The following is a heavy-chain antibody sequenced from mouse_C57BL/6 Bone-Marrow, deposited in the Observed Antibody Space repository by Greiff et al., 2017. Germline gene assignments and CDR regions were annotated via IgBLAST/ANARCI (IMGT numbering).Heavy chain of an antibody. D-gene: IGHD2-5*01. CDR2: IYPGSGST. V-gene: IGHV1-55*01. J-gene: IGHJ1*03. CDR3: ARPYYSNYWYFDV. Sequence: QVQLPQSGAELVKPGASVKMSCKASGYTFTSYWITWVKQRPGQGLEWIGDIYPGSGSTNYNEKFKSKATLTVDTSSSTAYMQLSSLTSEDSAVYYCARPYYSNYWYFDVWGTGTTVTVSS. CDR1: GYTFTSYW.